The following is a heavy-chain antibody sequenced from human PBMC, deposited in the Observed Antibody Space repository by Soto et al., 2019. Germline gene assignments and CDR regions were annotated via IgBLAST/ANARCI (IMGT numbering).Heavy chain of an antibody. CDR3: ASSVAKYYYYGMDV. D-gene: IGHD5-12*01. J-gene: IGHJ6*02. Sequence: ASVKVSCKASGYTFTSYAMHWVRQAPGQGLEWMGGIIPIFGTANYAQKFQGRVTITADESTSTAYMELSSLRSEDTAVYYCASSVAKYYYYGMDVWGQGTTVTVSS. CDR2: IIPIFGTA. CDR1: GYTFTSYA. V-gene: IGHV1-69*13.